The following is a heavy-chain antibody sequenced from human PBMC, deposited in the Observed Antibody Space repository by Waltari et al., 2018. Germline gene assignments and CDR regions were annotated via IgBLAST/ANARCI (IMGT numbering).Heavy chain of an antibody. D-gene: IGHD6-19*01. CDR3: ARRGISVAVEFDS. Sequence: VHLQQWGAGLLKPSETLSLTCAVYNGSSSLYFWSWVRQSPGKGLEWIGEIIHTGSSNYNPSLKNRVTGSVDTSKNQFSLQVRSVTAADTAVYYCARRGISVAVEFDSWGQGTLVTVSS. CDR2: IIHTGSS. CDR1: NGSSSLYF. V-gene: IGHV4-34*12. J-gene: IGHJ5*01.